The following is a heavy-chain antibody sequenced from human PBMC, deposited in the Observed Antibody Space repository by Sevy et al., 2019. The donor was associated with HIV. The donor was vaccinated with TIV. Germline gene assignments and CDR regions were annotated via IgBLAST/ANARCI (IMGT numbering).Heavy chain of an antibody. J-gene: IGHJ3*02. Sequence: GGSLRLSCAASGFTFSSYSMNWVRQAPGKGLEWVSSISSSSSYIYYADSVKGRFTISRDNAKSSLYLQMNSLRAEDTAVYYCARESGRGVRSGAFDIWGQGTMVTVSS. V-gene: IGHV3-21*01. CDR1: GFTFSSYS. CDR3: ARESGRGVRSGAFDI. D-gene: IGHD1-26*01. CDR2: ISSSSSYI.